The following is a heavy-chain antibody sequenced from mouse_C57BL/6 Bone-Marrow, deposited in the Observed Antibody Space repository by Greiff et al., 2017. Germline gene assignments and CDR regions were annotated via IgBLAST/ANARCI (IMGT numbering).Heavy chain of an antibody. J-gene: IGHJ4*01. CDR1: GFTFSSYG. Sequence: EVQLVESGGDLVKPGGSLKLSCAASGFTFSSYGMSWVRQTPDKRLEWVATISSGGSYTYYPDSVKGRFTISRDNAKNTLYLQMSSLKSEDTAMYYCARGHYGSSPNYAMDYWGQGTSVTVSS. CDR3: ARGHYGSSPNYAMDY. D-gene: IGHD1-1*01. V-gene: IGHV5-6*01. CDR2: ISSGGSYT.